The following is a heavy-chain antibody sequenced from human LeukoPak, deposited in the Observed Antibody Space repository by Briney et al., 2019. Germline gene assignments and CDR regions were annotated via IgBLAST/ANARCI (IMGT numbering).Heavy chain of an antibody. J-gene: IGHJ4*02. CDR1: GGSISSSSYY. D-gene: IGHD1-26*01. V-gene: IGHV4-39*01. CDR3: AGHDGGVGATYYFDY. Sequence: SETLSLTCTVSGGSISSSSYYWGWIRQPPGKGLEWIGSIYYSGSTYYNPSLKGRVTISVDTSKNQFSLKLSSVTAADTAVFYCAGHDGGVGATYYFDYWGQGTLVTVSS. CDR2: IYYSGST.